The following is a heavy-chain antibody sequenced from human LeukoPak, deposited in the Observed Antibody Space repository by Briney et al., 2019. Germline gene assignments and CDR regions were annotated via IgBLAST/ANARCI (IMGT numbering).Heavy chain of an antibody. CDR2: INSDGSST. D-gene: IGHD1-14*01. J-gene: IGHJ6*02. CDR1: GFTFSSYW. V-gene: IGHV3-74*01. Sequence: GGSLRLSCAASGFTFSSYWMHWVRHAPGKGLVWVSRINSDGSSTSYADSVKGRFTISRDNAKNTLYLQMNSLRAEDTAVYYCARAIIPYYYYYGMDVWGQGTTVTVSS. CDR3: ARAIIPYYYYYGMDV.